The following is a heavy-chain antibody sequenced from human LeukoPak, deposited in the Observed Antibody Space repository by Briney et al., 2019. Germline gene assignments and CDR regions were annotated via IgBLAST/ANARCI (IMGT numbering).Heavy chain of an antibody. CDR2: ISYDGSNK. CDR1: GFTFSSYG. V-gene: IGHV3-30*18. D-gene: IGHD5-12*01. Sequence: GGSLRLSCAAPGFTFSSYGMHWVRQAPGKGLEWVAVISYDGSNKYYADSVKGRFTISRDNSKNTLYLQMNSLRAEDTAVYYCAKQVYSGYDFDYWGQGTLVTVSS. CDR3: AKQVYSGYDFDY. J-gene: IGHJ4*02.